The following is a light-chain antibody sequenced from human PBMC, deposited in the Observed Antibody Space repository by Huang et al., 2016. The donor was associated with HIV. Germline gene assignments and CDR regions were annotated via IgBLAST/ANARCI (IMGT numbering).Light chain of an antibody. CDR3: QQYYNTPRT. CDR1: QTILYSSNNKNY. V-gene: IGKV4-1*01. Sequence: EIVMTQSPDSLAVSLGERATINCKSSQTILYSSNNKNYLAWYQQKPGQPPKLLIYWAATRDSGVPDRISGSGAGTDYTLTISSLQAEDVAVYYCQQYYNTPRTFGQGTKVEIK. CDR2: WAA. J-gene: IGKJ1*01.